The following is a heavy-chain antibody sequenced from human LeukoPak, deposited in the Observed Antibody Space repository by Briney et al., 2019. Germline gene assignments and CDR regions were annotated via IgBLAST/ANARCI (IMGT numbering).Heavy chain of an antibody. CDR2: INPNSGGT. CDR3: AKDGGYYYYMDV. CDR1: EYTFTGYY. V-gene: IGHV1-2*02. J-gene: IGHJ6*03. Sequence: ASVKVSCKASEYTFTGYYMHWVRQAPGQGLEWMGWINPNSGGTNYAQKFQGRVTMTRDTSISTAYMEVSRLRSDDTAVYYCAKDGGYYYYMDVWGKGTTVTVSS. D-gene: IGHD3-3*01.